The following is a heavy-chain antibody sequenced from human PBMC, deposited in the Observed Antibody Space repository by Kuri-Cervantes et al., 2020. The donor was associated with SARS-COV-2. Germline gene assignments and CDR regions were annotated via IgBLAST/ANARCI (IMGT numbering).Heavy chain of an antibody. J-gene: IGHJ4*02. V-gene: IGHV4-59*01. CDR1: GGSISSYY. CDR3: ARANYYYDSSGGGCYFDY. CDR2: IYYSGST. D-gene: IGHD3-22*01. Sequence: GSLRLSCTVAGGSISSYYWSWIRQPPGKGLEWIGYIYYSGSTNYNPSLKSRVTISVDTSKNQFSLKLSSVTAADTAVYYCARANYYYDSSGGGCYFDYWGQGTLVTVSS.